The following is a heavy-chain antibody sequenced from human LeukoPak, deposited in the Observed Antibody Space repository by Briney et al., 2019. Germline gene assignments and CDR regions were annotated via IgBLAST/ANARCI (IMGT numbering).Heavy chain of an antibody. V-gene: IGHV3-30*18. J-gene: IGHJ4*02. Sequence: GGSLRLSCAASGFTFGSYGMHWVRQAPGKGLEWVALISYDGSNEYYADSVKGRFTISRDNSKNTLYLQMNSLRAEDTAVYYCAKEEGGSYIHWGQGTLVTVSS. CDR3: AKEEGGSYIH. CDR2: ISYDGSNE. CDR1: GFTFGSYG. D-gene: IGHD1-26*01.